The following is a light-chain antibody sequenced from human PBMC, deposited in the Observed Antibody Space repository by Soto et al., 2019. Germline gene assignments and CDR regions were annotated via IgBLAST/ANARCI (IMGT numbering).Light chain of an antibody. J-gene: IGKJ1*01. CDR3: QQYDYSRT. V-gene: IGKV1-5*01. CDR2: DVS. Sequence: DLQLTQSPSTLSASVGDSVTITCRASQNISTSLAWYQHKPGKAPKLLMFDVSNLESGVPSRFSGSGSGTEFTHTISSLHSDDFATYYCQQYDYSRTFGQGPKVDIK. CDR1: QNISTS.